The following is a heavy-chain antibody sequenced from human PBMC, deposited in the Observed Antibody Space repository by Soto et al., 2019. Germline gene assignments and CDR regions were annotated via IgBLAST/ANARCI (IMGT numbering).Heavy chain of an antibody. J-gene: IGHJ4*02. CDR3: ASGHCSGDCYSDY. CDR1: GYTFSNYP. V-gene: IGHV1-3*04. Sequence: QVQLVQSGAEVKEPGASVKVSCKASGYTFSNYPIPWVRQAPGQGLEWLGWINSGNGDTKCSQKFQGRVTITWDTSATTTYIELSSLRSEDTAVYYCASGHCSGDCYSDYWGQGTLVTVSS. D-gene: IGHD2-21*02. CDR2: INSGNGDT.